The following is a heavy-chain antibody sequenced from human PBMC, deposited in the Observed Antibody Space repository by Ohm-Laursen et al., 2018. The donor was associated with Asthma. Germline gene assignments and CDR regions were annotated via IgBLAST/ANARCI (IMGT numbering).Heavy chain of an antibody. Sequence: TLSLTCTVSGASITSAPYYWGWIRQPPGKGLEWIGSIYYSGSTIYNPSLESRLTISVDTSKNQFPLNLSSVTAADTALYYCARDGRLRGSFDYWGQGTLVTVSS. D-gene: IGHD3-10*01. CDR3: ARDGRLRGSFDY. CDR2: IYYSGST. V-gene: IGHV4-39*06. J-gene: IGHJ4*02. CDR1: GASITSAPYY.